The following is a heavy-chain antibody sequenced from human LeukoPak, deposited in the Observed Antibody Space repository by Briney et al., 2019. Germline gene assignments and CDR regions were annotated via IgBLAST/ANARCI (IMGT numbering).Heavy chain of an antibody. D-gene: IGHD6-13*01. CDR2: ISGTGTYI. J-gene: IGHJ4*02. V-gene: IGHV3-21*01. CDR3: ARVLGGRIAATGTSDY. Sequence: PGRSLRPSCAASGFTFSSYGMNWVRQAPGKGLEWVSSISGTGTYIYYADSVKGRFTISRDNAKNSLYLQMNSLRAEDTAVYYCARVLGGRIAATGTSDYWGQGTLVTVSS. CDR1: GFTFSSYG.